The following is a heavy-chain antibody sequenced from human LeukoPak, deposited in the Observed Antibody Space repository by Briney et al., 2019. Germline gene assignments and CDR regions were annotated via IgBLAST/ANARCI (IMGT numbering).Heavy chain of an antibody. CDR1: GGSVSSDTYY. D-gene: IGHD3-22*01. Sequence: SETLSLTCTASGGSVSSDTYYWTWIRQPPGRKLVWIAFISYSGSTNYNPSLKSRVTISLDTSENQFSLKLSSVTAADTAAYYCARVHSFDSSGYYYYFDYWGQGTLATVSS. J-gene: IGHJ4*02. CDR3: ARVHSFDSSGYYYYFDY. V-gene: IGHV4-61*01. CDR2: ISYSGST.